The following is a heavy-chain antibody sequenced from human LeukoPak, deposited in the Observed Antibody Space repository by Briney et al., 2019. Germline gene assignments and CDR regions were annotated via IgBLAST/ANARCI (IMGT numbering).Heavy chain of an antibody. CDR3: ARAQWELLDY. Sequence: ASVKVSCKASGYTFTGYYMHWVRQAPGQGLEWMGRINPNSGNTGYAQKFQGRVTMTRNTSISTAYMELSSLRSEDTAVYYCARAQWELLDYWGQGTLVTVSS. CDR2: INPNSGNT. D-gene: IGHD1-26*01. J-gene: IGHJ4*02. CDR1: GYTFTGYY. V-gene: IGHV1-8*02.